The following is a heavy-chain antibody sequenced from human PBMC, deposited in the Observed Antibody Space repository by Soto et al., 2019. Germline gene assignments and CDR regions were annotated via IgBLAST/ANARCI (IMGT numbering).Heavy chain of an antibody. J-gene: IGHJ5*02. D-gene: IGHD3-16*01. CDR1: GFSLTTRGVG. Sequence: QITLKESGPTLVKPTQTLTLTCTFSGFSLTTRGVGVGWIRQPPGKALECLALIYWDDDKRYSPSLQSRLSITKDTSKNQVVLTMTYVDPVDTATHYCAHIPNYYQYDWFDPWGQGTLVSVSS. CDR2: IYWDDDK. V-gene: IGHV2-5*02. CDR3: AHIPNYYQYDWFDP.